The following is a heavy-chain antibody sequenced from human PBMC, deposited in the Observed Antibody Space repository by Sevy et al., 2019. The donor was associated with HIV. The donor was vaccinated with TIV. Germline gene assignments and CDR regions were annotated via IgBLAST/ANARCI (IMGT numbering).Heavy chain of an antibody. V-gene: IGHV3-9*01. D-gene: IGHD2-21*01. CDR3: AKDINRGCDGVNCYSYYYYFYGLDV. CDR1: GFPFNDHA. J-gene: IGHJ6*02. CDR2: VSWNSRYI. Sequence: GGSLRLSCAASGFPFNDHAMHWVRQVPGKGPEWVSGVSWNSRYIGYADSVKGRFTISRDNARHFLYLEMNSLRPEDTALYYCAKDINRGCDGVNCYSYYYYFYGLDVWGQGTTVTVSS.